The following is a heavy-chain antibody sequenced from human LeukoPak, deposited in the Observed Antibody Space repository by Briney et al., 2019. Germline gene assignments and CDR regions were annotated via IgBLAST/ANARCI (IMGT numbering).Heavy chain of an antibody. CDR1: GFTFSSYD. CDR2: IGTAGDT. CDR3: ARYSTVNGMDV. J-gene: IGHJ6*02. Sequence: GGSLRLSCAASGFTFSSYDMHWVRQATGKGLEWVSAIGTAGDTYYPGSVKGRFTISRENAKNSLYLQMNSLRAGDTAVYYCARYSTVNGMDVWGQGTTVTVSS. D-gene: IGHD4-17*01. V-gene: IGHV3-13*01.